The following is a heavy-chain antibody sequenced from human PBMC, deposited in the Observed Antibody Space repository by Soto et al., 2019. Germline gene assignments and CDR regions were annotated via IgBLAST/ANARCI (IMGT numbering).Heavy chain of an antibody. D-gene: IGHD6-13*01. CDR1: GVTVTSYA. J-gene: IGHJ4*02. V-gene: IGHV1-3*04. CDR3: ARGSSWSYFDY. CDR2: INTAKDNT. Sequence: QVQLVQSGAEVKKPGASGKVGCKASGVTVTSYAIQWGRVAPGQRLEWMGWINTAKDNTKYSQKFQGRVTITRDTSASIVYMELSSLRSEDTAVYYCARGSSWSYFDYWGQGTLVTVSS.